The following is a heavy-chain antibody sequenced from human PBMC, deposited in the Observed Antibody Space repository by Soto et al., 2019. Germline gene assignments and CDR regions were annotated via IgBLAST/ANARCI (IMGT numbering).Heavy chain of an antibody. CDR2: MNPNSGNT. D-gene: IGHD2-2*02. Sequence: ASVKVSCKASGYTFTSYDINWVRQATGQGLEWMGWMNPNSGNTGYAQKFQGRVTMTRNNSISTAYMELSSLRSEDTAVYYCARGSRIVVVPAAIRGYYYYGMDVWGQGTTVTVSS. CDR1: GYTFTSYD. CDR3: ARGSRIVVVPAAIRGYYYYGMDV. J-gene: IGHJ6*02. V-gene: IGHV1-8*01.